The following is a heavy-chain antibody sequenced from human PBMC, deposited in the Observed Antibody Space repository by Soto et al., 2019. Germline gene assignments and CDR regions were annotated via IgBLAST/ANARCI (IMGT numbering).Heavy chain of an antibody. J-gene: IGHJ5*02. Sequence: PSETLSLTCTVSGGSISSYYWSWIRQPPGKGLEWIGYIYYSGSTNYNPSLKSRVTISVDTSKNQFSLKLSSVTAADTAVYYCARDLLLGGYEGWFDPWSQGTLVTVSS. V-gene: IGHV4-59*01. CDR1: GGSISSYY. D-gene: IGHD5-12*01. CDR2: IYYSGST. CDR3: ARDLLLGGYEGWFDP.